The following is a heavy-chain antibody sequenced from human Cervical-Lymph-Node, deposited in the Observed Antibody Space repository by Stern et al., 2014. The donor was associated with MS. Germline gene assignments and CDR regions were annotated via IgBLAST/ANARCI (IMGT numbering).Heavy chain of an antibody. CDR1: GGSFSGYY. J-gene: IGHJ5*02. CDR2: INHSGNT. V-gene: IGHV4-34*01. CDR3: ARYNVRDWLEP. Sequence: QVQLQQWGAGLLKPSETLSLTCGVYGGSFSGYYWSWLRQPPGKGLEWIGEINHSGNTTYNPSLKSRVTISADTSRSQFSLKLDSVTAADTAVYYCARYNVRDWLEPWGQGTLVIVSS. D-gene: IGHD5-24*01.